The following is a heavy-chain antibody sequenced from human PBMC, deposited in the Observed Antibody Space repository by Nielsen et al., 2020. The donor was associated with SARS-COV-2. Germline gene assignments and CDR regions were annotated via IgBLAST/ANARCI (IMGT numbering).Heavy chain of an antibody. J-gene: IGHJ4*02. CDR2: IYYSGST. Sequence: SETLSLTCTVSGGSISSYYWSWIRQPPGKGLEWIGYIYYSGSTNYNPSLKSRVTISVDTSKNQFSLKLSSVTAADTAVYYCARGRGVYNWNGKYYFDYWGQGTLVTVSS. D-gene: IGHD1-1*01. CDR3: ARGRGVYNWNGKYYFDY. CDR1: GGSISSYY. V-gene: IGHV4-59*12.